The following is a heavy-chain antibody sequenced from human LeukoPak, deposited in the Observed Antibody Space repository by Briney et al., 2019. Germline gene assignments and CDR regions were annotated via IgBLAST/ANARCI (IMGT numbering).Heavy chain of an antibody. D-gene: IGHD6-13*01. CDR1: GFTFSSYA. CDR2: ISYDGSNK. J-gene: IGHJ4*02. CDR3: ARVDWKTGYSSFDY. Sequence: PGGSLRLSCAASGFTFSSYAMHWVRQAPGKGLEWVAVISYDGSNKYYADSAKGRFTISRDNSKNTLYLQMNSLRAEDTAVYYCARVDWKTGYSSFDYWGQGTLVTVSS. V-gene: IGHV3-30-3*01.